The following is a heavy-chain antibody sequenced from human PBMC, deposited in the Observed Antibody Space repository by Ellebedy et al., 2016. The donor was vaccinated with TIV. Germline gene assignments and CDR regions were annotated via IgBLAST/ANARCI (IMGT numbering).Heavy chain of an antibody. CDR1: GFTLSDSY. CDR3: ARYYYGSGSYFDY. Sequence: PGGSLRLSCAASGFTLSDSYMSWIRQAPGKGLAWVSSIGNSGSTIYYTDSVKGRFTISRDNAKNSLYLQMNSLRAEDTAVYYCARYYYGSGSYFDYWGQGILVTVSS. D-gene: IGHD3-10*01. V-gene: IGHV3-11*01. CDR2: IGNSGSTI. J-gene: IGHJ4*02.